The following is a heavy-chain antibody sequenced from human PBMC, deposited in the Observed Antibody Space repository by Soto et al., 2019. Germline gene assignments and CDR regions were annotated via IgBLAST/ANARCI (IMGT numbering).Heavy chain of an antibody. CDR1: GDSVSSNSAA. Sequence: SQTLSLTCAISGDSVSSNSAAWNWIRQSPSRGLEWLGRTYYRSKWYNDYAVSVKSRITINPDTSKNQFSPQLNSVTPEDTAVYYCARGWGKQWLPTDFDYWGQGTLVTVSS. D-gene: IGHD6-19*01. CDR2: TYYRSKWYN. CDR3: ARGWGKQWLPTDFDY. V-gene: IGHV6-1*01. J-gene: IGHJ4*02.